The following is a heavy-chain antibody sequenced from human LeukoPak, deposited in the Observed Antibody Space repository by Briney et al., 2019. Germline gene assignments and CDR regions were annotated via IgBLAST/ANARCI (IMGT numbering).Heavy chain of an antibody. CDR3: ARHRRLFDTSGYFYDFPDY. J-gene: IGHJ4*02. CDR2: IYYSGST. V-gene: IGHV4-38-2*02. CDR1: GYSISSGYY. D-gene: IGHD3-22*01. Sequence: PSETLSLTCTVSGYSISSGYYWGWIRQPPGKRLEWIGNIYYSGSTYYNPSLKSRVTISVDTSKNQFSLKLNSVTAADTAVYYCARHRRLFDTSGYFYDFPDYWGQGTLVTVSS.